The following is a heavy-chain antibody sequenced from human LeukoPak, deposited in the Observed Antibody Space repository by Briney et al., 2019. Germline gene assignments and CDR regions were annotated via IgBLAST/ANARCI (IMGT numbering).Heavy chain of an antibody. Sequence: ASVKVSCKASGSTXTSYDMHGVRQAPGQGLEWMGIINLSGDSTSYAQKFQGRVTMTRDTSTSTVYMELSSFRSEDTAVYYCASVLYCGADCYSGRYFFEYWGQGTLVTVSS. J-gene: IGHJ4*02. CDR1: GSTXTSYD. CDR3: ASVLYCGADCYSGRYFFEY. V-gene: IGHV1-46*01. CDR2: INLSGDST. D-gene: IGHD2-21*02.